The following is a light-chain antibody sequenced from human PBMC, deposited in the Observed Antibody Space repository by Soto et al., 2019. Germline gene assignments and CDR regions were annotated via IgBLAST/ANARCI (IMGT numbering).Light chain of an antibody. CDR3: QQRYRWPPIT. J-gene: IGKJ5*01. CDR1: ESVFGY. V-gene: IGKV3-11*01. CDR2: DAS. Sequence: EIMMTQSPVTLSVSPGERATLSCRASESVFGYLAWYQHKPGQAPRLLIYDASNRATGVPARFSGSGSGTDFTLTISSLEPEDFAVYYCQQRYRWPPITFGQGTRLEIK.